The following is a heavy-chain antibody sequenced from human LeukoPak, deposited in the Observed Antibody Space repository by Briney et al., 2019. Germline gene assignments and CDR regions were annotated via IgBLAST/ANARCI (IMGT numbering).Heavy chain of an antibody. J-gene: IGHJ6*03. V-gene: IGHV1-46*01. CDR1: GYTFTTHY. CDR2: INPSGTTT. D-gene: IGHD2-2*01. Sequence: ASVKVSCKASGYTFTTHYMHWVRQAPGQGLEWMGLINPSGTTTNYAQKFRGRVTMTRDLSTSTAYLELTSLTSGDTAVYYCARRGGDCSGTSCFWDYYYYYMDVWGKGTTVTVSS. CDR3: ARRGGDCSGTSCFWDYYYYYMDV.